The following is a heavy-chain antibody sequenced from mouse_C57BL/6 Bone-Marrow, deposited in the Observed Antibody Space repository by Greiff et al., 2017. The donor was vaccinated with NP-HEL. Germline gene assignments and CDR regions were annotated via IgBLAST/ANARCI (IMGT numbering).Heavy chain of an antibody. V-gene: IGHV2-9*01. CDR1: GFSLTSYG. CDR3: AKHPLTGPYAMDY. Sequence: LVAPSQSLSITCTVSGFSLTSYGVDWVRQPPGKGLEWLGVIWGGGSTNYNSALMSRLSISKDNAKSQVFLKMNSLQTEDTAMYYCAKHPLTGPYAMDYWGQGTSVTVSS. CDR2: IWGGGST. J-gene: IGHJ4*01. D-gene: IGHD4-1*01.